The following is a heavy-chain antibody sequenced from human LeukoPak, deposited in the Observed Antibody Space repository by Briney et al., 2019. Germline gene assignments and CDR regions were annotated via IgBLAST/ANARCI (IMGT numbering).Heavy chain of an antibody. Sequence: GGSLRLSCAASGFTFSSYGMHWVRQAPGKGLEWVALIWYDGNNKYYADSVKGRFTISRDNSKNTLYLQMNSLRAEDTAVYYCAKDRYSSGWSGGYYFDYWGQGTLVTVSS. CDR1: GFTFSSYG. CDR2: IWYDGNNK. D-gene: IGHD6-19*01. V-gene: IGHV3-33*06. J-gene: IGHJ4*02. CDR3: AKDRYSSGWSGGYYFDY.